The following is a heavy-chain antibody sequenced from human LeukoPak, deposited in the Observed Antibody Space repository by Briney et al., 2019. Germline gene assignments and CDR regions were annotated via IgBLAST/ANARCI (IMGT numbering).Heavy chain of an antibody. CDR3: ASQGTVVRGVIFD. CDR1: GFTFSSYS. D-gene: IGHD3-10*01. J-gene: IGHJ4*02. V-gene: IGHV3-21*01. Sequence: PGGSLRLSCAASGFTFSSYSMNWVRQAPGKGLEWVSSISSSSSYIYYADSVKGRFTISRDNAKNSLYLQMNSLRAEDTAVYYCASQGTVVRGVIFDWGQGTLVTVSS. CDR2: ISSSSSYI.